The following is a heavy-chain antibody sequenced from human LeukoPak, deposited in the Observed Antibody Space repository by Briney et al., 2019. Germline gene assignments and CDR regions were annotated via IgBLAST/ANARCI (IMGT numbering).Heavy chain of an antibody. J-gene: IGHJ4*02. CDR3: ARGGITVPPCDY. CDR1: GFTFSTYW. V-gene: IGHV3-7*03. CDR2: INQDGSEE. Sequence: PGGSLRLSCAASGFTFSTYWMTWVRQAPGKGLEWVANINQDGSEEYYVDSVKGRFTISRDNAKNSLYLQMNTLTADDTAVYYCARGGITVPPCDYWGQGTLVTASS. D-gene: IGHD3-16*01.